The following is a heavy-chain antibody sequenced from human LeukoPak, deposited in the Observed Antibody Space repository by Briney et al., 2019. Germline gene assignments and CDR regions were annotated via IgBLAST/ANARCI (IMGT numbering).Heavy chain of an antibody. CDR3: ARVRDGYNPYYFDY. CDR1: GRFISSYY. Sequence: SETLSLTCTVSGRFISSYYWSWIRQPPGKGLEWIGYIYYSGSTNYNPSLKSRVTISVDTSKNQFSLKLSSVTAADTAVYYCARVRDGYNPYYFDYWGQGTLVTVSS. V-gene: IGHV4-59*01. D-gene: IGHD5-24*01. J-gene: IGHJ4*02. CDR2: IYYSGST.